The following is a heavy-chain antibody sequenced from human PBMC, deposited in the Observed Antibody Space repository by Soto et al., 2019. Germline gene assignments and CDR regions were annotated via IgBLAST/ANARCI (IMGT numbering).Heavy chain of an antibody. Sequence: QVQLVQSGAEVKKPGSSVKVSCKASGGTFSSYTISWVRQAPGQGLEWMGRIIPILGIANYAQKFQGRVTTTADKATSTAYMELSSLRSEDTAVYYCARGVLGGYDPRRYYYGMDVWGQGTAVTVSS. CDR1: GGTFSSYT. J-gene: IGHJ6*02. D-gene: IGHD5-12*01. CDR2: IIPILGIA. V-gene: IGHV1-69*02. CDR3: ARGVLGGYDPRRYYYGMDV.